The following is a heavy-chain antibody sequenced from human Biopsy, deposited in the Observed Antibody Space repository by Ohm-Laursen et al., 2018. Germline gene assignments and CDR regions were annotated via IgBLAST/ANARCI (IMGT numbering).Heavy chain of an antibody. V-gene: IGHV1-46*01. Sequence: ASVKVSCKPSGYTFTAFSVHWVRQAPGQGLEWMGMINPSGSTTSYPQIFQGRVTMTRDTSKGTVYMELSSLRSADTAVYFCARNTGWYGDLYYFDYWGQGTLVTVSS. CDR1: GYTFTAFS. J-gene: IGHJ4*02. CDR2: INPSGSTT. CDR3: ARNTGWYGDLYYFDY. D-gene: IGHD6-19*01.